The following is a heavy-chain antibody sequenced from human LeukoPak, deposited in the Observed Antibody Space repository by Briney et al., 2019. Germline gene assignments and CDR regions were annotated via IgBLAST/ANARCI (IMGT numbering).Heavy chain of an antibody. CDR1: GGVISIYG. CDR3: ARLSRIASAGDYDYHSLDV. V-gene: IGHV4-59*13. Sequence: SETLSLTCTVSGGVISIYGWSWFRQPPGKGLEWIGEVYYSGSTDYNPSLKSRVTISTDTSNNQVSLKLNSVTAADTAVYYRARLSRIASAGDYDYHSLDVWGQGTTVTVSS. J-gene: IGHJ6*02. CDR2: VYYSGST. D-gene: IGHD6-13*01.